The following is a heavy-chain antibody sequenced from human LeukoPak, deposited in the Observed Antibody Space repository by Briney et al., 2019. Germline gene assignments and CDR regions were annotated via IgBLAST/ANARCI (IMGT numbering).Heavy chain of an antibody. Sequence: SETLSLTCTDSGGSISSYSWSWIRKPPGEGLEWIGNIYYSGTTNYNPSLKSRVTISVDTSKSQFSLNLSPVTAADTAVYYCARHNDYNLDYWGQGTLVTVSS. V-gene: IGHV4-59*08. D-gene: IGHD5-24*01. J-gene: IGHJ4*02. CDR1: GGSISSYS. CDR2: IYYSGTT. CDR3: ARHNDYNLDY.